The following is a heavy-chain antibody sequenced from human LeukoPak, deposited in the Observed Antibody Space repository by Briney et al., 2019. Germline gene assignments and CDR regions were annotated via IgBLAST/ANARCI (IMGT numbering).Heavy chain of an antibody. J-gene: IGHJ4*02. CDR1: GFTFSSYA. V-gene: IGHV3-30-3*01. D-gene: IGHD1-26*01. Sequence: GGSLRLSCAASGFTFSSYAMSWVRQAPGKGLEWVAVISYDGSNKYYADSVKGRFTISRDNSKNTLYLQMNSLRAEDTAVYYCARDRSSGSSDYWGQGTLVTVSS. CDR3: ARDRSSGSSDY. CDR2: ISYDGSNK.